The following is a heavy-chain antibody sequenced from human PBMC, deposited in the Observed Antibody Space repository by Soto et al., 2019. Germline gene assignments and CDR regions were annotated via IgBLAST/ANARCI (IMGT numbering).Heavy chain of an antibody. J-gene: IGHJ6*02. Sequence: ASVKVSCKASGYPFTSYYMHWLRQAPGQGLEWMGVLNPTGGSTTYAQNFQGRVTMTRDTSTSTVYVELSSLRSGDTAVYYCAREVVGVPGNNATFDHGMDVWGQGTTVTVSS. V-gene: IGHV1-46*01. CDR2: LNPTGGST. D-gene: IGHD2-2*01. CDR3: AREVVGVPGNNATFDHGMDV. CDR1: GYPFTSYY.